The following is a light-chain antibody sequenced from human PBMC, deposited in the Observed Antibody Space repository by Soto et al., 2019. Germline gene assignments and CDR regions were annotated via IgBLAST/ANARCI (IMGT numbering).Light chain of an antibody. V-gene: IGLV2-8*01. Sequence: QSAMTEHPSASGSPGQSVTISCTGTSSDVGGYNFVSWYQQHPGRAPKLIIYEVSKRPSGVPDRFSGSKSGNTASLTVSRLQAEDEADYYCNSYVDTNKFVFGTGTKVTVL. CDR3: NSYVDTNKFV. CDR1: SSDVGGYNF. J-gene: IGLJ1*01. CDR2: EVS.